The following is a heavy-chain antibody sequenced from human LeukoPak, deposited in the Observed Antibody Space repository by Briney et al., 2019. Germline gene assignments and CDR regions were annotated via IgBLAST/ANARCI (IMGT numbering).Heavy chain of an antibody. V-gene: IGHV3-48*03. Sequence: GRSPRLSCTASGFTFGDYALSWVRQAPGKGLEWVSYISSSGSTIYYADSVKGRFTISRDNAKNSLYLQMNSLRAEDTAVYYCAELGITMIGGVWGKGTTVTISS. CDR1: GFTFGDYA. CDR3: AELGITMIGGV. D-gene: IGHD3-10*02. J-gene: IGHJ6*04. CDR2: ISSSGSTI.